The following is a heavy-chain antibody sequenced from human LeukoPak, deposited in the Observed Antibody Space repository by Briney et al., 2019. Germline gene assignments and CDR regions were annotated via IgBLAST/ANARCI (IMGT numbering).Heavy chain of an antibody. CDR1: GYTFTGYY. Sequence: ASVKVSCEASGYTFTGYYMHWVRQAAGQGLEWMGRINPNSGGTNYAQKFQGRVTMTRDTSISTAYMELSRLRSDDTAVYYCARSYGDYGNHYYYMDVWGKGTTVTVSS. CDR2: INPNSGGT. V-gene: IGHV1-2*06. CDR3: ARSYGDYGNHYYYMDV. D-gene: IGHD4-17*01. J-gene: IGHJ6*03.